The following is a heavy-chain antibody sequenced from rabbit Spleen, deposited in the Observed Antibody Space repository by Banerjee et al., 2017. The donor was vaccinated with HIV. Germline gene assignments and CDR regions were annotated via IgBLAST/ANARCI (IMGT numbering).Heavy chain of an antibody. CDR1: GFSFNSGYD. CDR3: ARDAGTSFSTYGMDL. J-gene: IGHJ6*01. D-gene: IGHD8-1*01. V-gene: IGHV1S40*01. CDR2: IYAGSSGST. Sequence: QSLEESGGGLVKPGASLTLTCTASGFSFNSGYDMCWVRQAPGKGLEWIACIYAGSSGSTYSATWAKGRFTISKTSSTTVTLQMTSLTAADTATYFCARDAGTSFSTYGMDLWGQGTLVTVS.